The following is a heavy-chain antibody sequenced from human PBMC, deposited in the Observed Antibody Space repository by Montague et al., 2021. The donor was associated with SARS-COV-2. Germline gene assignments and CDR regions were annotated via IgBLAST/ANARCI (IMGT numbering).Heavy chain of an antibody. D-gene: IGHD3-10*01. CDR1: GGSISSSSYY. V-gene: IGHV4-39*01. J-gene: IGHJ5*02. CDR3: AGQGRISMVRLNWFDP. CDR2: IYYSGST. Sequence: SETLSLTCTVSGGSISSSSYYWGWIRQPPGKGLEWIGSIYYSGSTYYNPSLKSRVTISVDTSKNQFSLKLSSVTAADTAVYYCAGQGRISMVRLNWFDPWGQGTLVTVSS.